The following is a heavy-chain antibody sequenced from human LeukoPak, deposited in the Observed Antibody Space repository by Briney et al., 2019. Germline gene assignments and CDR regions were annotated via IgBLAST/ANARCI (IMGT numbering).Heavy chain of an antibody. D-gene: IGHD1-26*01. CDR2: FDPEDGET. J-gene: IGHJ4*02. Sequence: ASVKVSCKVSGYTLTELSMHWVRQAPGKGLEWMGGFDPEDGETIYAQKFQGRVTVTEDTSTDTAYMELSSLRSEDTAVYYCATDQVSGSYYGGGGYWGQGTLVTVSS. CDR1: GYTLTELS. V-gene: IGHV1-24*01. CDR3: ATDQVSGSYYGGGGY.